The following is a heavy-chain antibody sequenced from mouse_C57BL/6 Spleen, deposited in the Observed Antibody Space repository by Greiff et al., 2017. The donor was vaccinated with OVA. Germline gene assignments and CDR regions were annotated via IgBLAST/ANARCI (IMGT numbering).Heavy chain of an antibody. D-gene: IGHD1-2*01. CDR1: GYAFSSYW. CDR2: IYPGDGDT. Sequence: LVESGAELVKPGASVKISCKASGYAFSSYWMNWVKQRPGKGLEWIGQIYPGDGDTNYNGKFKGKATLTADKSSSTAYMQLSSLTSEDSAVYFCARGGLTTAFDYWGQGTTLTVSS. CDR3: ARGGLTTAFDY. J-gene: IGHJ2*01. V-gene: IGHV1-80*01.